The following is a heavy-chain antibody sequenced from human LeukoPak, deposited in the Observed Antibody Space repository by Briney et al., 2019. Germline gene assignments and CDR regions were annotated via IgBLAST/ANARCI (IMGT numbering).Heavy chain of an antibody. J-gene: IGHJ5*02. Sequence: GGSLRLSCVVSGFTVNNDYMSWVRQAPGRGLQWVSVIYSGGNTYYTDSVKGRFTISRDISKNTVYLQMNSLRVEDTAVYYCARHDWFDPWGRGTLVTVSP. CDR1: GFTVNNDY. CDR3: ARHDWFDP. V-gene: IGHV3-66*04. CDR2: IYSGGNT.